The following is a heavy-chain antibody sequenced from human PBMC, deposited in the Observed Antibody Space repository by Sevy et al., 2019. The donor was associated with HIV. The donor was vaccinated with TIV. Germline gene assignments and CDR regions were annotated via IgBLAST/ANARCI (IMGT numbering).Heavy chain of an antibody. CDR2: IYPDDSDI. V-gene: IGHV5-51*01. Sequence: GESLKISCKASGYRFTSYWIAWVRQMPGKGLEWMGIIYPDDSDIRYSPSLQGQVTISVDKSIGTAYLQWSSLKASDTAMYFCARRGYDSTGYPQYYFDNWGQGTLVTVSS. J-gene: IGHJ4*02. CDR1: GYRFTSYW. CDR3: ARRGYDSTGYPQYYFDN. D-gene: IGHD3-22*01.